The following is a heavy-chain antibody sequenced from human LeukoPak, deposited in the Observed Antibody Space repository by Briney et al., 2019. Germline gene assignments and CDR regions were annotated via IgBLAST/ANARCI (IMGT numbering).Heavy chain of an antibody. CDR2: VNHAGST. Sequence: SETLSLTCAVYGESFSGYFWTWIRQPPGKGLEWIGEVNHAGSTNYNPSLKSRVTISVDTSKNQSSLKLSSVTAADTAVYYCARGAGYCGGDCYLNWFDPWGQGTLVTVSS. CDR3: ARGAGYCGGDCYLNWFDP. CDR1: GESFSGYF. D-gene: IGHD2-21*02. V-gene: IGHV4-34*01. J-gene: IGHJ5*02.